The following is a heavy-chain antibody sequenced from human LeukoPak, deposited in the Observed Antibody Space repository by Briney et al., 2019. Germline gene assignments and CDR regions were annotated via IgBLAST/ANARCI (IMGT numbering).Heavy chain of an antibody. CDR3: AQSRLHDYKGGEDY. D-gene: IGHD4-11*01. Sequence: GGSLRLSCAASGFTFSSYAMSWVRQAPGKGLEWVSAISGSGGSTYYADSVKGRFTISRDNSKNTLYLQMNSLRAEDTAVYYCAQSRLHDYKGGEDYWGQGTLVTVSS. CDR2: ISGSGGST. CDR1: GFTFSSYA. V-gene: IGHV3-23*01. J-gene: IGHJ4*02.